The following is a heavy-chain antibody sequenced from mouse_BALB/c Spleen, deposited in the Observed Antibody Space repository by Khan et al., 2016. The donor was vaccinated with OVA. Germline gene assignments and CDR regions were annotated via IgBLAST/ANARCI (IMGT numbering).Heavy chain of an antibody. V-gene: IGHV3-2*02. Sequence: VQLQQSGPGLVKPSQSLSLTCTVTGYSITSGYGWNLIRQFPGNKLELMGYISYSGSTNYNPYLKSRISITRDTSKNQFFLQLNSVTTEDTATYYCARTARIKYWGQGTTLTVSS. CDR1: GYSITSGYG. CDR2: ISYSGST. J-gene: IGHJ2*01. D-gene: IGHD1-2*01. CDR3: ARTARIKY.